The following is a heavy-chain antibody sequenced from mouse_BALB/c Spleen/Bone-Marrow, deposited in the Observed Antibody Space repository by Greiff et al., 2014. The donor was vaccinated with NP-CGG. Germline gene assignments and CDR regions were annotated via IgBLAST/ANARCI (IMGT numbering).Heavy chain of an antibody. CDR3: VRSPGEVNY. J-gene: IGHJ3*01. D-gene: IGHD1-3*01. CDR2: IAPGNGNT. CDR1: GFNIKNAY. V-gene: IGHV14-3*02. Sequence: GQLKGSGAELVKPGASVKLFCTASGFNIKNAYMHWMKQRPGQGLEWIGRIAPGNGNTQYDPKFQGKATITADTSSNTAYLHLISLTSEDTAVYYCVRSPGEVNYWGQGTLVTVSA.